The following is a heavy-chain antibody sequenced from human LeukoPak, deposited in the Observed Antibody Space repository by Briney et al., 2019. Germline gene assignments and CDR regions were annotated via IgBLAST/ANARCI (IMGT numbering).Heavy chain of an antibody. CDR1: GGSFSGYY. CDR2: INHSGST. Sequence: SETLSLTCAVYGGSFSGYYWSWIRQPPGKGLEWIGEINHSGSTNYNPSLKSRVTISVDTSKNQFSLKLSSVTAADTAVYYCARGSEDDYDYVWGSYRSWGDWGQGTLVTVSS. CDR3: ARGSEDDYDYVWGSYRSWGD. V-gene: IGHV4-34*01. D-gene: IGHD3-16*02. J-gene: IGHJ4*02.